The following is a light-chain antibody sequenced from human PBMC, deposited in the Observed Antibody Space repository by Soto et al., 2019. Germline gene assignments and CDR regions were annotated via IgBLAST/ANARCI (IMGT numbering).Light chain of an antibody. J-gene: IGKJ2*01. CDR1: QSIGTW. V-gene: IGKV1-5*03. Sequence: DIPMTQSPSTLSASVGDGVTITCRASQSIGTWLDWYQQKPGKAPKLLIYKATTLQSGVPSRFSGSGSGTYFSLTISSLQPEDSGIYFCQQDNDFPYTFGPGTKLGI. CDR3: QQDNDFPYT. CDR2: KAT.